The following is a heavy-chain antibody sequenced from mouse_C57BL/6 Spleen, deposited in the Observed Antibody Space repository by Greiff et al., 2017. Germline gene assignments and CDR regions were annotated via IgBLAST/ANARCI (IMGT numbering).Heavy chain of an antibody. Sequence: EVNVVESGGGLVKPGGSLKLSCAASGFTFSDYGMHWVRQAPEKGLEWVSYISSGSSTIYYADTVKGRFTISRDNAKNTLFLQMTSLRSEDTAMYYCARDYYGSSSGFAYWGQGTLVTVSA. D-gene: IGHD1-1*01. J-gene: IGHJ3*01. CDR2: ISSGSSTI. CDR3: ARDYYGSSSGFAY. CDR1: GFTFSDYG. V-gene: IGHV5-17*01.